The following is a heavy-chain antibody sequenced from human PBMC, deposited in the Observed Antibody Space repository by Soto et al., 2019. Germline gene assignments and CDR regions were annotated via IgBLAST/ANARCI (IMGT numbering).Heavy chain of an antibody. V-gene: IGHV1-2*04. D-gene: IGHD2-21*02. CDR2: INPNSGGT. Sequence: ASVKVSCKASRYTFTGYYMHWVRQAPGQGLEWMGWINPNSGGTNYAQKLQGWVAMTRDTSISTAYMELSRLRSDDTAVYYCARSPGGVVTAMYYFDYWGQGTLVTVSS. J-gene: IGHJ4*02. CDR1: RYTFTGYY. CDR3: ARSPGGVVTAMYYFDY.